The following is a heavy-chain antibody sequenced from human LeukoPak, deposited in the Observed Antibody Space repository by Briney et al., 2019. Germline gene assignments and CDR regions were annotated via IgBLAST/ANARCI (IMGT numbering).Heavy chain of an antibody. V-gene: IGHV3-66*01. J-gene: IGHJ4*02. CDR2: IYSGGET. Sequence: GGSLRLSCAASGVSVSSNFMIWVRQAPGKGLEWVSLIYSGGETSYADSVKGRFSISRDNSKNTLYLQMNNPRAEDTAVYYCAKWAGYSSTWYGLFDCWGQGTLVTVSS. CDR3: AKWAGYSSTWYGLFDC. CDR1: GVSVSSNF. D-gene: IGHD6-13*01.